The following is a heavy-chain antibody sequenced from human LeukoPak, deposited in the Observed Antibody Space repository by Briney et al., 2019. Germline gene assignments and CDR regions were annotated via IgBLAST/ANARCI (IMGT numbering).Heavy chain of an antibody. D-gene: IGHD3-10*01. CDR1: GFTFSSYW. V-gene: IGHV3-7*01. CDR2: IKQDGSEK. CDR3: ARLPMVRGVIISYYYYCGMDV. Sequence: GTLRLSCAASGFTFSSYWMSWVRQAPGKGLEWVANIKQDGSEKYYVDSVKGRFTISRDNDKNSLYLQMNSLRAEDTAVYYCARLPMVRGVIISYYYYCGMDVWGQGTTVTVSS. J-gene: IGHJ6*02.